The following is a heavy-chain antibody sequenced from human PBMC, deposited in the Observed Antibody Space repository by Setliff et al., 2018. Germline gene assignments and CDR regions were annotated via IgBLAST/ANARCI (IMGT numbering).Heavy chain of an antibody. CDR2: IYPGDSDT. CDR1: GYSFTTYW. Sequence: PGESLKISCKGSGYSFTTYWIGWVRQMPGKGLEWMGIIYPGDSDTRYSPSFQGQVTISADKSISTAYLQWSSLKASDTAMYYCARQYPYYHDSSGYYSYFDYWGQGALVTVSS. CDR3: ARQYPYYHDSSGYYSYFDY. J-gene: IGHJ4*02. D-gene: IGHD3-22*01. V-gene: IGHV5-51*01.